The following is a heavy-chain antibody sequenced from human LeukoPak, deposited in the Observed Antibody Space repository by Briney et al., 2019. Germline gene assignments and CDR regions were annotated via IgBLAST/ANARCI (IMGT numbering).Heavy chain of an antibody. D-gene: IGHD3-22*01. Sequence: GGSLRLSCAASGFTFSDYYMSWIRQAPGKGLEWVSYISSSGSFIYYADSVKGRFTISRDNAKNSLYLHMNSLRAEDTAVYYCAGYDSSGYFIDYWGQGTLVTVSS. V-gene: IGHV3-11*04. CDR1: GFTFSDYY. CDR3: AGYDSSGYFIDY. J-gene: IGHJ4*02. CDR2: ISSSGSFI.